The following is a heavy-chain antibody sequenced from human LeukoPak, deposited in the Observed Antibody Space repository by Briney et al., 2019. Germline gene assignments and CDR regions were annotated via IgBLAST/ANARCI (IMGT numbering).Heavy chain of an antibody. Sequence: GASVKVSCKASGYTFTSYGISWVRQAPGQGLEWMGIINPSGGSTTYAQRFQGRVTMTRDTSTSTLYMELSSLRSEDTAVYYCARNLGDGYNSLVGYWGQGTLVTVSS. CDR1: GYTFTSYG. CDR3: ARNLGDGYNSLVGY. CDR2: INPSGGST. J-gene: IGHJ4*02. V-gene: IGHV1-46*01. D-gene: IGHD5-24*01.